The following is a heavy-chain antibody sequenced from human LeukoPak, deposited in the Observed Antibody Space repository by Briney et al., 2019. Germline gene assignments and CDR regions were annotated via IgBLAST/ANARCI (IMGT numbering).Heavy chain of an antibody. V-gene: IGHV1-69*05. CDR1: GGTFSSYA. J-gene: IGHJ3*02. Sequence: GASVKVSCKASGGTFSSYAISWVRQAPGQGLEWMGRIIPIFGTANYAQEFQGRVTITTDESTSTAYMELSSLRSEDTAVYYCAREPNSKFAGTGPHDAFDIWGQGTMVTVSS. CDR2: IIPIFGTA. D-gene: IGHD6-13*01. CDR3: AREPNSKFAGTGPHDAFDI.